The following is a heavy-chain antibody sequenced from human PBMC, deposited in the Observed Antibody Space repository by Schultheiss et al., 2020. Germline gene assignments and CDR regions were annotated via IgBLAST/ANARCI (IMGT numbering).Heavy chain of an antibody. CDR2: IYTSGST. V-gene: IGHV4-4*07. Sequence: SETLSLTCTVSGGSISSYYWSWIRQPAGKGLEWIGRIYTSGSTYYNPSLKSRVTISVDTSKNQFSLKLSSVTAADTAVYYCARDRDSTPSSHYYYGMDVWGQGTTVTVSS. CDR1: GGSISSYY. J-gene: IGHJ6*02. D-gene: IGHD6-6*01. CDR3: ARDRDSTPSSHYYYGMDV.